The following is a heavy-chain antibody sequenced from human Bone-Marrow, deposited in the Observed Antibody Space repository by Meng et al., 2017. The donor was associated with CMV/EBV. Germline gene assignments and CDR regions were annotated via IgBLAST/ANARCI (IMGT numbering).Heavy chain of an antibody. CDR3: ARERGDSGYDAFDY. CDR2: TDPNRGAT. D-gene: IGHD5-12*01. CDR1: GYTFPDYY. J-gene: IGHJ4*02. V-gene: IGHV1-2*02. Sequence: ASVKVSCKASGYTFPDYYIRWVRQAPGQGLEWMGWTDPNRGATHYAQKFQGRVTMTRDTSISAAYMDLSRLRFDDTAVYWCARERGDSGYDAFDYWGQGTLVTVSS.